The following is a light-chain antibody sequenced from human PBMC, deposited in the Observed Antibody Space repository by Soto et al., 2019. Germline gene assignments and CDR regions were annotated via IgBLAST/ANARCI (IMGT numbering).Light chain of an antibody. CDR2: GAS. V-gene: IGKV3-20*01. Sequence: IVLTQSPGTLSLSPGERATLSCRASQSVSTSYLAWYQQKPGQAPRLLIYGASSRATGIPDRFSGSGSGTDLTLTISRLEPEDFAVYSCQLYGGSPLYTFGQGTKLEIK. CDR3: QLYGGSPLYT. CDR1: QSVSTSY. J-gene: IGKJ2*01.